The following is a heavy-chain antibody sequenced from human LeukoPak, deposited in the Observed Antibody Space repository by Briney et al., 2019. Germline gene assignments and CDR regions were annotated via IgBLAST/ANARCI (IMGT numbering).Heavy chain of an antibody. CDR3: ARDSGGGYYYDSSGYSFFDY. V-gene: IGHV4-39*07. D-gene: IGHD3-22*01. CDR2: IYYSGST. J-gene: IGHJ4*02. Sequence: SETLSLTCTVSGGPISSSSYYWGWIRQPPGKGLEWIGSIYYSGSTYYNPSLKSRVTISVDTSKNQFSLKLSSVTAADTAVYYCARDSGGGYYYDSSGYSFFDYWGQGTLVTVSS. CDR1: GGPISSSSYY.